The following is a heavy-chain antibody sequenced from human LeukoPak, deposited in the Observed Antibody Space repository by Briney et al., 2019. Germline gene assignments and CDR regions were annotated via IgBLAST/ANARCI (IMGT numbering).Heavy chain of an antibody. Sequence: GGSLRLSCVASGFTFSSSWMTWVRQAPGKGLEWVGNIKEDGTAKNYVVSVRGRFTISRDNAKNSLYLQMNSLRGEDTAVYYCTRDSGYNAFDIWGQGTMVTVSS. CDR3: TRDSGYNAFDI. D-gene: IGHD5-12*01. J-gene: IGHJ3*02. V-gene: IGHV3-7*01. CDR1: GFTFSSSW. CDR2: IKEDGTAK.